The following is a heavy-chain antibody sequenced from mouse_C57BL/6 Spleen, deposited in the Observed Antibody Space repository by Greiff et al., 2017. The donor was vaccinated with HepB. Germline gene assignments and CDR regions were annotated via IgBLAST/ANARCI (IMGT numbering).Heavy chain of an antibody. CDR3: ARGRDVFDY. CDR1: GYTFTSYG. D-gene: IGHD3-3*01. CDR2: IYPRSGNT. Sequence: VMLVESGAELARPGASVKLSCKASGYTFTSYGISWVKQRTGQGLEWIGEIYPRSGNTYYNEKFKGKATLTADKSSSTAYMELRSLTSEDSAVYFCARGRDVFDYWGQGTTLTVSS. J-gene: IGHJ2*01. V-gene: IGHV1-81*01.